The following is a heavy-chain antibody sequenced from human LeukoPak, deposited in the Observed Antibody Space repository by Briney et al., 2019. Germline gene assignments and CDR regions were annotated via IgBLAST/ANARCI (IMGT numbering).Heavy chain of an antibody. CDR2: IKQDGSEK. V-gene: IGHV3-7*01. CDR3: AKEVGVTTRGSFAY. D-gene: IGHD1-26*01. CDR1: GFTFSSYW. Sequence: GGSLRLSCAASGFTFSSYWMSWVRQAPGKGLEWVANIKQDGSEKYYVDSVKGRFTISRDNAKNSLYLQMNSLRAEDTAVYYCAKEVGVTTRGSFAYWGQGTLVTVSS. J-gene: IGHJ4*02.